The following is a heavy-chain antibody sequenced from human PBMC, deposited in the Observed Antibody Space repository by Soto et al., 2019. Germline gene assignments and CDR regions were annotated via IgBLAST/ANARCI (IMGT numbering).Heavy chain of an antibody. J-gene: IGHJ4*02. CDR1: GGSFSGYY. D-gene: IGHD2-2*01. CDR3: ARESRATFGF. CDR2: INHSGST. Sequence: SETLSLTCAVYGGSFSGYYWSWIRQPPGKGLEWIGEINHSGSTNYNPSLKSRVTISVDTSKNQFSLKLSSVTAADTAVYYCARESRATFGFWGEGPQVTVSS. V-gene: IGHV4-34*01.